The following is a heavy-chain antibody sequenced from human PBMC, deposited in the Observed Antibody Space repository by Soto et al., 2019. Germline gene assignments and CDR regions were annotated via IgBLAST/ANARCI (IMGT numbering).Heavy chain of an antibody. D-gene: IGHD2-15*01. Sequence: QPGGSLRLSCAASGFTFSSYSMNWVRQAPGKGLEWVSYISSSSSTIYYADSVKGRFTISRDNAKNSLYLQMNSLRDEDTAVYYCARGLLFCSGGSCYDYWGQGTLVTVSS. CDR3: ARGLLFCSGGSCYDY. CDR1: GFTFSSYS. CDR2: ISSSSSTI. J-gene: IGHJ4*02. V-gene: IGHV3-48*02.